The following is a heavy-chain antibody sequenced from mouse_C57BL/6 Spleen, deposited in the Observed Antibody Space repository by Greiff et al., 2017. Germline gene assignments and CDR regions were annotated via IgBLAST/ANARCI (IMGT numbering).Heavy chain of an antibody. CDR3: ARNYGSFDY. Sequence: QVQLQQPGAELVRPGSSVKLSCTASGYTFTSYWMDWVKQRPGQGLEWIGNIYPSDSETHYNQKFKDKATLTVDKSSSTAYMQLSSLTSEDSAVYYCARNYGSFDYWGQGTTLTVSS. D-gene: IGHD1-1*01. J-gene: IGHJ2*01. CDR2: IYPSDSET. V-gene: IGHV1-61*01. CDR1: GYTFTSYW.